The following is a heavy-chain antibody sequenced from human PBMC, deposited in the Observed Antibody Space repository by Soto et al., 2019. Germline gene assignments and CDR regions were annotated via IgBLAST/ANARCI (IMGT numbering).Heavy chain of an antibody. CDR2: IYWDSDK. J-gene: IGHJ4*02. CDR3: AHRLKKPGTYYDIWSGHVVSDFDS. V-gene: IGHV2-5*02. Sequence: QITLKESGPTLVKPTQTLTLTCTFSGFSLSTSGVGVGWIRQPPGKALEWLALIYWDSDKRYSPSLKSRLTITKDISENQVVLTMTNMDPVDTASYYCAHRLKKPGTYYDIWSGHVVSDFDSWGQGTLVTVSS. CDR1: GFSLSTSGVG. D-gene: IGHD3-3*01.